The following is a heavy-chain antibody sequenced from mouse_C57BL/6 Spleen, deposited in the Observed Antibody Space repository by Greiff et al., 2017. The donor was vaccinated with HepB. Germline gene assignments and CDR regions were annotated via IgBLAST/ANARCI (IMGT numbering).Heavy chain of an antibody. Sequence: QVQLQQPGAELVKPGASVKVSCKASGYTFTSYWMHWVKQRPGQGLEWIGRIHPSDSDTNYNQKFKGKATLTVDKSSSTAYMQLSSLTSEDSAVYYCAMGPSTVVANYAMDYWGQGTSVTVSS. D-gene: IGHD1-1*01. J-gene: IGHJ4*01. CDR3: AMGPSTVVANYAMDY. CDR2: IHPSDSDT. CDR1: GYTFTSYW. V-gene: IGHV1-74*01.